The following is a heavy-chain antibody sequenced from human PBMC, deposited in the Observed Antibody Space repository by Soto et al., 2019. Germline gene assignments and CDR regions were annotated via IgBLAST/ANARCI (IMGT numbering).Heavy chain of an antibody. J-gene: IGHJ4*02. CDR1: GGSFSGYY. V-gene: IGHV4-34*01. CDR2: INHSGST. D-gene: IGHD6-13*01. Sequence: SETLSLTSAVSGGSFSGYYWSWIRQPPGKGLEWIGEINHSGSTNYNPSLKSRVTISVDTSKNQFSLKLSSVTAADTAVYYCARARYSSSWYLYWGQGTLVTVSS. CDR3: ARARYSSSWYLY.